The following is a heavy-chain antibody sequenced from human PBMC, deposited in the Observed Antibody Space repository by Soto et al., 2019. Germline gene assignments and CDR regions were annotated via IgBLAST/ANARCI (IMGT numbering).Heavy chain of an antibody. D-gene: IGHD2-2*02. Sequence: ASVKVSCKASGYTFSGYYIHWLRQAPGQGLEWMGWIDPNSGGTNYAQKFQGRVTVTRDTPTSTAYMELSRLTSDDTAVYYCARSLTEGYCTITGCYTRPLYGMDVWGQGTTVTVSS. V-gene: IGHV1-2*02. CDR3: ARSLTEGYCTITGCYTRPLYGMDV. CDR2: IDPNSGGT. J-gene: IGHJ6*02. CDR1: GYTFSGYY.